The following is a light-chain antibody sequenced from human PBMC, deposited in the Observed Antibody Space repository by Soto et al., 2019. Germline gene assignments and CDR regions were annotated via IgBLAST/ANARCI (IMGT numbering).Light chain of an antibody. Sequence: SYELTQPPSGSVAPVHTARSTCGGNNSGLKSVHWYQQKPGHAPVLVVDDDSDLPSGIPERFSGSNSGNTATLTISRVEAGDEADYYCQVWDSSSGHVVVGGGTKLPV. V-gene: IGLV3-21*02. J-gene: IGLJ2*01. CDR2: DDS. CDR3: QVWDSSSGHVV. CDR1: NSGLKS.